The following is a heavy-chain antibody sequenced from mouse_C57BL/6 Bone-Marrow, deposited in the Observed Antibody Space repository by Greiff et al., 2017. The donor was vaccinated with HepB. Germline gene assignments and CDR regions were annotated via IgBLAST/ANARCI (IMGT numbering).Heavy chain of an antibody. V-gene: IGHV1-76*01. CDR2: IYPGSGNT. CDR3: ASAGTDY. CDR1: GYTFTDYY. J-gene: IGHJ2*01. D-gene: IGHD2-14*01. Sequence: VQLVESGAELVRPGASVKLSCKASGYTFTDYYINWVKQRPGQGLEWIARIYPGSGNTYYNEKFKGKATLTAEKSSSTAYMQLSSLTSEDSAVYFCASAGTDYWGQGTTLTVSS.